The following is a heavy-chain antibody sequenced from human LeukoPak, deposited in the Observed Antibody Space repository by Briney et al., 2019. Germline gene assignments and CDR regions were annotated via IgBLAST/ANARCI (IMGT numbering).Heavy chain of an antibody. CDR2: ISDSGST. D-gene: IGHD3-22*01. CDR1: GGSLSTHH. CDR3: ARGYDSSAYYPFNY. J-gene: IGHJ4*02. V-gene: IGHV4-59*11. Sequence: SETLSLTFVVSGGSLSTHHWSWSRQSTGRGLEWIGYISDSGSTNYNPSLKSRVTISVDTSKNQFSLMLSSVTAADTAVYYCARGYDSSAYYPFNYWGQGTLVTVSS.